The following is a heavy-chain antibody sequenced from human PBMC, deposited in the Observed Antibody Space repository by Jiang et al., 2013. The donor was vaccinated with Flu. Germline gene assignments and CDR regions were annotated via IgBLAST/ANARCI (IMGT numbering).Heavy chain of an antibody. V-gene: IGHV2-5*02. D-gene: IGHD2-2*02. Sequence: KPTQTLTLTCTFSGFSLTTSGVGVGWIRQPPGKALEWLALIYWDDDKRYSPSLKSRLTITKDTSKNQVVLTMTNMGPVDTATYYCAYTFFSPISGDAFDIWGQGTMVTVSS. J-gene: IGHJ3*02. CDR1: GFSLTTSGVG. CDR3: AYTFFSPISGDAFDI. CDR2: IYWDDDK.